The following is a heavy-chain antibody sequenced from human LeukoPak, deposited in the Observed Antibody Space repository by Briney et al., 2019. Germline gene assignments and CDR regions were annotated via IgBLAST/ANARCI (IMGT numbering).Heavy chain of an antibody. CDR1: GYTFTSYA. V-gene: IGHV7-4-1*02. Sequence: ASVKVSCKASGYTFTSYAINWVRQAPGQGLEWMGWINTNTGNPTYAQGFTGRFVFSLDTSVSTAYLQISSLKAEDTAVYYCARDLQGYDFWSGYYYYYYGMDVWGQGTTVTVSS. CDR3: ARDLQGYDFWSGYYYYYYGMDV. CDR2: INTNTGNP. J-gene: IGHJ6*02. D-gene: IGHD3-3*01.